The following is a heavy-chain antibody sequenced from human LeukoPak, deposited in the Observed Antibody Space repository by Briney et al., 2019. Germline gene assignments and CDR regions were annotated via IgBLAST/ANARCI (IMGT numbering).Heavy chain of an antibody. Sequence: PGGSLRLSCAASGFTFSGSAMHWVRQASGKGLEWVGRIRSKANNYATVYAASVKGRFTISRDDSKNKAYLQMNSLKTEDTAVYYCTRHYYDTSGYYYDDYWGQGTLVTVSS. V-gene: IGHV3-73*01. D-gene: IGHD3-22*01. CDR1: GFTFSGSA. J-gene: IGHJ4*02. CDR3: TRHYYDTSGYYYDDY. CDR2: IRSKANNYAT.